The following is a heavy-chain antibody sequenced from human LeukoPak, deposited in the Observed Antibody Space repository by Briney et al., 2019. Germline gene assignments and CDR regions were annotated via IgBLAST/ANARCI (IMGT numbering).Heavy chain of an antibody. J-gene: IGHJ4*02. D-gene: IGHD6-19*01. V-gene: IGHV3-48*02. CDR3: ARDSGYSSGWYSVDFDY. Sequence: GGSLRLSCAASGFTFSSYSMNWVRQAPGKGLGWVSYISSSSSTIYYADSVKGRFTISRDNAKNSLYLQMNSLRDEDTAVYYCARDSGYSSGWYSVDFDYWGQGTLVTVSS. CDR1: GFTFSSYS. CDR2: ISSSSSTI.